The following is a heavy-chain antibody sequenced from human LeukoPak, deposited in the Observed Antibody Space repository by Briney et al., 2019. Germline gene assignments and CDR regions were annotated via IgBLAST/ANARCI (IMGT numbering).Heavy chain of an antibody. D-gene: IGHD3-22*01. CDR1: GYTLTEFS. CDR2: FDPEDGET. V-gene: IGHV1-24*01. Sequence: ASVNVSCTVSGYTLTEFSMHWVRQAPGKGLEWMGGFDPEDGETIYAQKFQGRVTMTEDTSTDTAYMELSSLRSEDTAVYYCATGNNYYDSSGYPWDYWGQGTLVTVSS. CDR3: ATGNNYYDSSGYPWDY. J-gene: IGHJ4*02.